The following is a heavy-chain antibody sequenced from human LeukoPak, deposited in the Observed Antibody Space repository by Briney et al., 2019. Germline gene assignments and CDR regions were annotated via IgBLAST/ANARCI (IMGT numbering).Heavy chain of an antibody. D-gene: IGHD3-16*02. CDR1: GGSISSGDYY. CDR3: AREANYDYVWGSYRPINWFDP. V-gene: IGHV4-30-4*01. Sequence: SQTLSLTCTVSGGSISSGDYYWSWIRQPPGKGLEWIGYIYYSGSTYYNPSLKSRVTISVDTSKNQFSLKLSSVTAADTAVYYCAREANYDYVWGSYRPINWFDPWGQGTLVTVSS. J-gene: IGHJ5*02. CDR2: IYYSGST.